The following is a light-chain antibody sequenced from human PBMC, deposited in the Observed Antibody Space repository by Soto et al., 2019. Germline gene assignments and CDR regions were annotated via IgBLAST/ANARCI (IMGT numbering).Light chain of an antibody. CDR2: DTS. Sequence: EIVMTQSPATLSVSPGERVTLSCRASQSVRRFLAWYQQRPGQAPRLLIYDTSTRATGVPARFSGSGSGTEFSLTIRSLQFEDFAVYYCQQYDNWPPCTFGQGTKLEVK. J-gene: IGKJ2*02. V-gene: IGKV3-15*01. CDR1: QSVRRF. CDR3: QQYDNWPPCT.